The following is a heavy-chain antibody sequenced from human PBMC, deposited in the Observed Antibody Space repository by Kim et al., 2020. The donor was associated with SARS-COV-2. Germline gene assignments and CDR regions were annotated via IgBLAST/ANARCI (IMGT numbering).Heavy chain of an antibody. CDR1: GGSFSGYY. D-gene: IGHD4-17*01. Sequence: LETLSLTCAVYGGSFSGYYWSWIRQPPGKGLEWIGEINHSGSTNYNPSLKSRVTISVDTSKNQFSLKLSSVTAADTAVYYCAGELYGDYLVGNWFDPWGQGTLVTVSS. CDR3: AGELYGDYLVGNWFDP. J-gene: IGHJ5*02. CDR2: INHSGST. V-gene: IGHV4-34*01.